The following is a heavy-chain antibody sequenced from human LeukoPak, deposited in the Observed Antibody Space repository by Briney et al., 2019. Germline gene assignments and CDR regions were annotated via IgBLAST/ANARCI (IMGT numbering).Heavy chain of an antibody. CDR3: ARDYGGDN. D-gene: IGHD3-16*01. V-gene: IGHV3-21*01. CDR2: ISSSSSYI. J-gene: IGHJ4*02. CDR1: GFTFSSYS. Sequence: GGSLRLFCAASGFTFSSYSMNWVRQAPGKGLEWVSSISSSSSYIYYADSVKGRFTISRDNAKNSLSLKVNSLRAEDTAVYYCARDYGGDNWGQGTLVTVSS.